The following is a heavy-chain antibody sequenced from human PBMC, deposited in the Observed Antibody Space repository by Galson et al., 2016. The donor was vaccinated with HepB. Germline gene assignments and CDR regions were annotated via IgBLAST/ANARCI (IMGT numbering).Heavy chain of an antibody. D-gene: IGHD5-24*01. J-gene: IGHJ6*02. V-gene: IGHV1-69*01. CDR2: IIPLYGTT. CDR1: GGTFSSYA. Sequence: SGGTFSSYAVNWARQAPGQGLEWMGGIIPLYGTTNYAQKFQGRVTITADESTSTAYMELSSLRSEDTAVYYCARVRDGYNKYDHYGLDVWGQGTTVTVSS. CDR3: ARVRDGYNKYDHYGLDV.